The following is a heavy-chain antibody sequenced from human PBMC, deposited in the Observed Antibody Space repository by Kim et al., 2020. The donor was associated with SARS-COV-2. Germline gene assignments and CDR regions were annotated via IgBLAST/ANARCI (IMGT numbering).Heavy chain of an antibody. V-gene: IGHV5-10-1*01. D-gene: IGHD3-10*01. CDR3: VAPRVVRGVVITFGH. Sequence: GESLKISCKGSGYSFSSYWINWVRLMPGKGLEWMGRIDPSESDTNYGQSFQGHVTFSADKSINTAYLDWTSLKDSDTAMYFCVAPRVVRGVVITFGHWGQRTLVTVSS. J-gene: IGHJ4*02. CDR2: IDPSESDT. CDR1: GYSFSSYW.